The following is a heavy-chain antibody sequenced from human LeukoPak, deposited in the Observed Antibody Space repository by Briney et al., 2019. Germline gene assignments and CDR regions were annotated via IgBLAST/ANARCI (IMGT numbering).Heavy chain of an antibody. D-gene: IGHD6-13*01. CDR2: ISGSGGST. J-gene: IGHJ4*02. V-gene: IGHV3-23*01. CDR3: AKDPVFGYSSSKYYFDY. CDR1: GFTFNSYA. Sequence: PGGSLRLSCAASGFTFNSYAMSWVRQAPGKGLEWVSGISGSGGSTYYADSVKGRFTISRDNSKNTLYLQMNSLRAEDTALYYCAKDPVFGYSSSKYYFDYWGQGTLVTVSS.